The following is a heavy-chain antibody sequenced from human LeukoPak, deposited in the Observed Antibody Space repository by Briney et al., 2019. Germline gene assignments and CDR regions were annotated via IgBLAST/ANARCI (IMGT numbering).Heavy chain of an antibody. CDR2: ISSRSGTV. Sequence: GGSLRLSCAASGFTFSSYSMKWVRQPPGKGLEWVSYISSRSGTVYYADSVKGRFTISRDNAKNSLYLQMNSLRAEDTAVYYCTYSSSGWYFDSWGQGTLVTVSS. V-gene: IGHV3-48*04. CDR1: GFTFSSYS. J-gene: IGHJ4*02. D-gene: IGHD6-19*01. CDR3: TYSSSGWYFDS.